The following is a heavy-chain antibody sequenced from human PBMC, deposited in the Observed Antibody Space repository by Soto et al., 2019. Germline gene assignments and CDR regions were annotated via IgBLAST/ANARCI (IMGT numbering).Heavy chain of an antibody. D-gene: IGHD5-12*01. CDR2: ISYDGSNK. Sequence: ESGGGVVQPGRSLRLSCAASGFTFSSYPLHWVRQAPGKGLEWVTVISYDGSNKYYADSVKGRFTISRDNSKNVLYLQMNSLRPEDTAVYYCAREEHGYNPTYYFDYWGQGTLVTVSS. CDR3: AREEHGYNPTYYFDY. V-gene: IGHV3-30-3*01. CDR1: GFTFSSYP. J-gene: IGHJ4*02.